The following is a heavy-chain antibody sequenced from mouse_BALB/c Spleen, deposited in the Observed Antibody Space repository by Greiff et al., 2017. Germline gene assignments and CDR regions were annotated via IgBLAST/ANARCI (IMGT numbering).Heavy chain of an antibody. D-gene: IGHD2-14*01. Sequence: EVQLVESGPSLVKPSQTLSLTCSVTGDSITSGYWNWIRKFPGNKLEYMGYISYSGSTYYNPSLKSRISITRDTSKNQYYLQLNSVTTEDTATYYCARLKGYDSYFDYWGQGTTLTVSS. CDR1: GDSITSGY. CDR2: ISYSGST. J-gene: IGHJ2*01. CDR3: ARLKGYDSYFDY. V-gene: IGHV3-8*02.